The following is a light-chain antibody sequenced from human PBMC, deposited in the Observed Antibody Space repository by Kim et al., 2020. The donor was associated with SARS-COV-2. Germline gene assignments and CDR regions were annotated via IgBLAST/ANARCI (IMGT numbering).Light chain of an antibody. CDR1: SSNVGRHF. CDR2: NDS. CDR3: ATWNVSLHGWV. V-gene: IGLV1-44*01. J-gene: IGLJ3*02. Sequence: GQRVTISVSGGSSNVGRHFVNWCQRLPGTAPTVFIYNDSQRPSGVPDRFSGSRSGTSASLAISGLQSEDEADYYCATWNVSLHGWVFGGGTQLTVL.